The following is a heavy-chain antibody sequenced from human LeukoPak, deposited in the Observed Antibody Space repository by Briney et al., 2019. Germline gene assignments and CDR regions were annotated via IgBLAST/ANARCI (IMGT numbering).Heavy chain of an antibody. CDR2: IYPGDSDT. CDR3: ASRGVGYSYGYGFDY. CDR1: GYSFTSYW. J-gene: IGHJ4*02. D-gene: IGHD5-18*01. V-gene: IGHV5-51*01. Sequence: GESLKISCKGSGYSFTSYWIGWVRQMPGKGLVWMGIIYPGDSDTRYNPSFQGQVTISADKSISTAYLQWSSLKASDTAMYYCASRGVGYSYGYGFDYWGQGTLVTVSS.